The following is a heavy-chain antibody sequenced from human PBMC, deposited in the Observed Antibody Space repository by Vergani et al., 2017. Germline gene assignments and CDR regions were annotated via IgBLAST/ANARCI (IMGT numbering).Heavy chain of an antibody. Sequence: QVQLQESGPGLVKPSETLSLTCTVSGGSISSYYWSWIRQPPGKGLEWIGYIYYSGSTNYNPSLKSRVTISVDTSKNQFSLKLSSVTAADTAVYYCARSWTRDSSWYYYYYGMDVWGQGTTVTVSS. CDR2: IYYSGST. CDR1: GGSISSYY. V-gene: IGHV4-59*01. J-gene: IGHJ6*02. CDR3: ARSWTRDSSWYYYYYGMDV. D-gene: IGHD6-13*01.